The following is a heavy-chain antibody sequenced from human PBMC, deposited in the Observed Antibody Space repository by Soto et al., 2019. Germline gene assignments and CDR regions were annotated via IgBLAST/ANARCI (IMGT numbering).Heavy chain of an antibody. CDR1: GFTFSSYS. V-gene: IGHV3-48*02. CDR2: ISSSSSTI. Sequence: GGSLRLSCAASGFTFSSYSMNWVRQAPGKGLEWVSYISSSSSTIYYADSVKGRFTISRDNAKNSLYLQMNSLRDEDTAVYYCARDGVLRFLEWRKWGAFDIWGQGTMVTVSS. CDR3: ARDGVLRFLEWRKWGAFDI. D-gene: IGHD3-3*01. J-gene: IGHJ3*02.